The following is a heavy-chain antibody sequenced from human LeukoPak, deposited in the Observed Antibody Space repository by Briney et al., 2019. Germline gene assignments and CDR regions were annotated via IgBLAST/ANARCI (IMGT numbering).Heavy chain of an antibody. J-gene: IGHJ4*02. CDR1: GFTFSSYW. CDR2: INTDGSST. V-gene: IGHV3-74*01. Sequence: PGGSLRLSCAASGFTFSSYWMHWVRQAPGKGLVWVSRINTDGSSTNYADSVKGRFTISRDNSKNTLYLQMYSLRAEDTAVYYCAKVEGASKASVYWGQGALVTVSS. D-gene: IGHD1-1*01. CDR3: AKVEGASKASVY.